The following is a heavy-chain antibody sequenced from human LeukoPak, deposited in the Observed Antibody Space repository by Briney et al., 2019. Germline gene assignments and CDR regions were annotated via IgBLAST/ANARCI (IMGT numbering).Heavy chain of an antibody. CDR2: IYYSGST. CDR3: ARDPDAFSRLSVFDI. D-gene: IGHD3-16*02. Sequence: SETLSLTCTVSGDSISNYYWSWIRQPPGKGLEWIGYIYYSGSTNYNPSLKSRLTISKDTSKNQFSLKLSSVTAADTAVYYCARDPDAFSRLSVFDIWGQGTMVTVSS. V-gene: IGHV4-59*01. CDR1: GDSISNYY. J-gene: IGHJ3*02.